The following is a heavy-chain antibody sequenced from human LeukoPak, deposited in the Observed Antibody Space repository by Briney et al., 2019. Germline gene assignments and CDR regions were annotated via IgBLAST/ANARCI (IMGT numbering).Heavy chain of an antibody. J-gene: IGHJ4*02. CDR1: GYSISSGYY. Sequence: PSETLSLTCAVSGYSISSGYYWGWIRQPPGKGLEWIGSIYHSGSTYYNPSLKSRVTISVDTSKNQFSLKLSSVTAADTAVYHCARRSITMIVVEGYFDYWGQGTLVTVSS. CDR2: IYHSGST. D-gene: IGHD3-22*01. CDR3: ARRSITMIVVEGYFDY. V-gene: IGHV4-38-2*01.